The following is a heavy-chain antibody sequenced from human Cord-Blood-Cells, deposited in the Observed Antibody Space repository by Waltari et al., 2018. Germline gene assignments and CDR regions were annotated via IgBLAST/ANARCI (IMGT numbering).Heavy chain of an antibody. Sequence: QVQLQQWGAGLLKPSETLSLTCAVYGGSFSGYYCRWIRQPPGKGLEWIGEINHSGSTNYNPSLKSRVTISVDTSKNQFSLKLSSVTAADTAVYYCAREGGLAAAGTDYWGQGTLVTVSS. J-gene: IGHJ4*02. CDR1: GGSFSGYY. D-gene: IGHD6-13*01. V-gene: IGHV4-34*01. CDR3: AREGGLAAAGTDY. CDR2: INHSGST.